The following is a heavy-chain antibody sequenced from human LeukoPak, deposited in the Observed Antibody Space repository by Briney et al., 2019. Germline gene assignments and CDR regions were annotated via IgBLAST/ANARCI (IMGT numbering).Heavy chain of an antibody. CDR1: GDSITSYY. CDR3: ARKGSNWSTQFDY. D-gene: IGHD6-13*01. CDR2: VYYSGST. Sequence: PSETLSLTCTVSGDSITSYYWLWIRQPPGKGLEWIGYVYYSGSTSYNPSLKSRVTISVDTSKKQLSLRLSSVTAADTALYYCARKGSNWSTQFDYWGQGTLVTVSS. J-gene: IGHJ4*02. V-gene: IGHV4-59*08.